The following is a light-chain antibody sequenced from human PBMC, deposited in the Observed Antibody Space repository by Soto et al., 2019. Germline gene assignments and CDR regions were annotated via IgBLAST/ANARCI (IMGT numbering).Light chain of an antibody. V-gene: IGKV3-15*01. CDR3: QQYSSWPLT. CDR2: DAS. J-gene: IGKJ4*01. CDR1: RSMSSS. Sequence: ETVLTQSPATLSVSPGERVTLSCRASRSMSSSLAWYQQKPGQLPRLLIYDASNRATDIPARFSGSGSVTEFILNISCLQSGDFAVYFCQQYSSWPLTVGGGTRVEIK.